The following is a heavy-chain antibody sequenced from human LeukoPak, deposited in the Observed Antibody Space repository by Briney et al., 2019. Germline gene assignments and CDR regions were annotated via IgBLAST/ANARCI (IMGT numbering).Heavy chain of an antibody. V-gene: IGHV1-18*01. J-gene: IGHJ5*02. Sequence: ASVKVSCKASGYTFTSYGISWVRQAHGQGLEWMGWISAYNGNTNYAQKLQGRVTMTTDTSTSTAYMELRSLRSDDTAVYYCVRDATPWDSSPFDPWGQGTLVTVSS. CDR3: VRDATPWDSSPFDP. CDR1: GYTFTSYG. D-gene: IGHD1-26*01. CDR2: ISAYNGNT.